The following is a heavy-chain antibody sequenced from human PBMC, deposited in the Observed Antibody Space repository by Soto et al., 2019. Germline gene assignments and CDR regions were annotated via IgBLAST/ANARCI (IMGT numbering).Heavy chain of an antibody. J-gene: IGHJ6*02. Sequence: QVQLQESGPGLVKPSGTLSLTCAVSGGSISSSNWWSWVRQPPGKGLEWIGEIYHSGSTNYNPSLKSRVTISVDKSKNQFSLKLSSVTAADTAVYYCAREGCISTSCYLSYYYYGMDVWGQGTTVTVSS. CDR3: AREGCISTSCYLSYYYYGMDV. D-gene: IGHD2-2*01. CDR2: IYHSGST. V-gene: IGHV4-4*02. CDR1: GGSISSSNW.